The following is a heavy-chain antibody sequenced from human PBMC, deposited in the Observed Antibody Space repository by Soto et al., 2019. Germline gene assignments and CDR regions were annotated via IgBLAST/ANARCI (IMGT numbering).Heavy chain of an antibody. J-gene: IGHJ4*02. Sequence: QVQLVQSGAEVKKPGSSVKVSCKASGGTFSSYAISWVRQAPGQGLEWMGGIIPIFGTANYAQKFQGRVTXTXXXSXXTAYMERSSLRSEDTAVYYCAAPYGSGSYYNGFDYWGQGTLVTVSS. D-gene: IGHD3-10*01. CDR1: GGTFSSYA. V-gene: IGHV1-69*05. CDR3: AAPYGSGSYYNGFDY. CDR2: IIPIFGTA.